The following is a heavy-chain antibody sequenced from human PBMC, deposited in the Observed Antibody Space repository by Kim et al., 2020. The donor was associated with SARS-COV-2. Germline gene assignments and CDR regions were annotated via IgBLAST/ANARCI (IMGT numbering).Heavy chain of an antibody. CDR3: ARGPYDYVWGSYLGYYYYGMEV. V-gene: IGHV3-74*01. CDR2: INSDGSST. Sequence: GGSLRLSCAASGFTFSSYWMHWVRQAPGKGLVWVSRINSDGSSTSYADSVKGRFTISRDNAKNTLYLQMNSLRAEDTAVYYCARGPYDYVWGSYLGYYYYGMEVWGPGTTVTVSS. J-gene: IGHJ6*02. D-gene: IGHD3-16*02. CDR1: GFTFSSYW.